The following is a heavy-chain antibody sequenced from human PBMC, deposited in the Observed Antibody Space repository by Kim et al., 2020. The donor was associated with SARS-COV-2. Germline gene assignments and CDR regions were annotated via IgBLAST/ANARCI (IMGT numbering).Heavy chain of an antibody. CDR2: ISNDGATA. D-gene: IGHD3-10*01. CDR3: ARPSSSHFDF. J-gene: IGHJ4*02. V-gene: IGHV3-33*05. Sequence: GGSLRLSCAASGFIFRNFGLHWVRQAPGKGLEWVAFISNDGATAIYADSVRGRFTISRDYFENKVYLQMDSLYAGDTAVYYCARPSSSHFDFWGQGTQV. CDR1: GFIFRNFG.